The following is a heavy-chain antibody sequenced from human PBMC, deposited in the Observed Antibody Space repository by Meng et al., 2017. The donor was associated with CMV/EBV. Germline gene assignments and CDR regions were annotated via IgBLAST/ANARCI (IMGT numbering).Heavy chain of an antibody. D-gene: IGHD6-13*01. CDR3: ARVLYSSSWYFVDYYYYYGMDV. Sequence: LSLTCAASGFTFSSYGMHWVRQAPGKGLEWVAFIRYDGSNKYYADSVKGRFTISRDNSKNTLYLQMNSLRAEDTAVYYCARVLYSSSWYFVDYYYYYGMDVWGQGTTVTVSS. CDR2: IRYDGSNK. V-gene: IGHV3-30*02. J-gene: IGHJ6*02. CDR1: GFTFSSYG.